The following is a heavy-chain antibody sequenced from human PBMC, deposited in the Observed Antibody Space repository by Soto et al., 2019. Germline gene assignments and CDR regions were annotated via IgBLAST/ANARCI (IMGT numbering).Heavy chain of an antibody. CDR2: ISYDGSNK. Sequence: GGSLRLSCAASGFTFSSYGMHWVRQAPGKGLEWVAVISYDGSNKYYADSVKGRFTISRDNSKNTLYLQMNSLRAEDTAVYYCAKQSVGSRYYYYGMDVWGQGTTVTVSS. CDR3: AKQSVGSRYYYYGMDV. D-gene: IGHD2-15*01. V-gene: IGHV3-30*18. CDR1: GFTFSSYG. J-gene: IGHJ6*02.